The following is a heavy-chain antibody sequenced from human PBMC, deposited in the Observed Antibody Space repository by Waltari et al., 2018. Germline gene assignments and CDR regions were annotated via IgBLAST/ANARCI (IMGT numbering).Heavy chain of an antibody. D-gene: IGHD2-15*01. CDR2: VLSTGKT. V-gene: IGHV4-4*02. CDR3: ARDRGRGLYLDV. J-gene: IGHJ4*02. CDR1: GDFVTSANW. Sequence: QLQESGPGLVMPSGTLYLSCAVSGDFVTSANWWSWVRQSPQRGLEWIGQVLSTGKTNYSPSFASRVTMSLDASNNQFSLKVTSATAADTAVYYCARDRGRGLYLDVWGPGTLVTVSP.